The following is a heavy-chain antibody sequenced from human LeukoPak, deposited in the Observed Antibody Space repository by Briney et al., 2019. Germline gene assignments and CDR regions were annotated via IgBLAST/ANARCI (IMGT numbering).Heavy chain of an antibody. CDR2: ISGSGGST. V-gene: IGHV3-23*01. CDR1: GFTFSSYA. D-gene: IGHD3-10*01. Sequence: GGSLRLSCAASGFTFSSYAMSWVRQAPGKGLEWVSAISGSGGSTYYADSVKGRFTISRDNSKNTLYLQMNSLRAEDTAVYYCAKDEDYSISGKYYDALDVWGQGTMVTVS. CDR3: AKDEDYSISGKYYDALDV. J-gene: IGHJ3*01.